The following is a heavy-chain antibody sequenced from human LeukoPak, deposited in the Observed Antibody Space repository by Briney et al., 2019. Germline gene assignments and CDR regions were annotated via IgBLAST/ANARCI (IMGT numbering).Heavy chain of an antibody. CDR1: GGSISSSNW. V-gene: IGHV4-4*02. J-gene: IGHJ6*03. CDR3: ARDGYYGSGSYRRIYYYYYMDV. CDR2: IYHSGST. D-gene: IGHD3-10*01. Sequence: SETLSLTCAVSGGSISSSNWWSWVRQPPGKGLQWIGEIYHSGSTNYNPSLKSRVTISVDTSKNQFSLKLSSVTAADTAVYYCARDGYYGSGSYRRIYYYYYMDVWGKGTTVTVSS.